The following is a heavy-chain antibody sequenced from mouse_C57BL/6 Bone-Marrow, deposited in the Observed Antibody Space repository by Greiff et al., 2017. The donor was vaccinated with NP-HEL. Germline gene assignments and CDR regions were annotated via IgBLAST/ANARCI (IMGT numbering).Heavy chain of an antibody. CDR2: IYPRSGNT. J-gene: IGHJ3*01. D-gene: IGHD1-1*01. CDR1: GYTFTSYG. Sequence: VHLVESGTVLARPGASVKMSCKASGYTFTSYGISWVKQRTGQGLEWIGEIYPRSGNTYYIEKFKGKATLTADKSSSTAYMELRSLTSEDSAVYFCARSYGSSYLFAYWGQGSLVTVSA. CDR3: ARSYGSSYLFAY. V-gene: IGHV1-81*01.